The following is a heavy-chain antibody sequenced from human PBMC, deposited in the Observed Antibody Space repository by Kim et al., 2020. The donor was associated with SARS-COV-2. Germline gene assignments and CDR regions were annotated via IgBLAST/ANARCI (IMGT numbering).Heavy chain of an antibody. D-gene: IGHD3-10*01. V-gene: IGHV3-23*03. Sequence: GGSLRLSCAASGFTFSSYAMSWVRQAPGKGLEWVSVIYSGGSSTYYADSVKGRFTISRDNSRNTLYLQMNSLRAEDTAVYYCAKDYSGAGSGDNYYYYYGMDVWGQGTTVTVSS. CDR2: IYSGGSST. CDR1: GFTFSSYA. CDR3: AKDYSGAGSGDNYYYYYGMDV. J-gene: IGHJ6*02.